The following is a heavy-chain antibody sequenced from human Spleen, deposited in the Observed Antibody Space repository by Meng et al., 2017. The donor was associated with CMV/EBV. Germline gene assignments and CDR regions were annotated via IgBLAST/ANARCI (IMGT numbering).Heavy chain of an antibody. J-gene: IGHJ4*02. D-gene: IGHD5-18*01. Sequence: CTASGFTFKSYAMTWVRQAPGKGLEWISLISDSGDSPYYADSVKGRFTISRDNSKNMVYLQMKSLRADDTARYYCAKTLNGYGGEDSWGQGTLVTVSS. CDR2: ISDSGDSP. V-gene: IGHV3-23*01. CDR3: AKTLNGYGGEDS. CDR1: GFTFKSYA.